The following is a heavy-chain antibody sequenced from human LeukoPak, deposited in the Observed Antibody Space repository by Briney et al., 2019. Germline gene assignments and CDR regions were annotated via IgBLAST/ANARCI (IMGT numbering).Heavy chain of an antibody. J-gene: IGHJ3*02. Sequence: ASVKVSCKASGYTFTSYYMHWVRQAPGQGLEWMGIINPSGGSTSYAQKFQGRVTMTRDMSTSTVYMELSSLRSEDTAVYYCASRAVEMATAQRAFDIWGQGTMVTVSS. D-gene: IGHD5-24*01. CDR1: GYTFTSYY. V-gene: IGHV1-46*01. CDR2: INPSGGST. CDR3: ASRAVEMATAQRAFDI.